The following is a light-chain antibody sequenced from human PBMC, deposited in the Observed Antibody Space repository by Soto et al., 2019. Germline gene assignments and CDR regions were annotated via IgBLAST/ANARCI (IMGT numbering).Light chain of an antibody. CDR2: GAS. V-gene: IGKV3-20*01. CDR3: QHYGNSPPMYT. CDR1: QSVTNDY. Sequence: EIVLTQSPDTLSLSPGDRATRSCRASQSVTNDYLAWYQHKPGQAPRLLIYGASTRATGIPDRFSGSVSGTEFTLTISRLEPEDFAVYYCQHYGNSPPMYTFGQGTQLEIK. J-gene: IGKJ2*01.